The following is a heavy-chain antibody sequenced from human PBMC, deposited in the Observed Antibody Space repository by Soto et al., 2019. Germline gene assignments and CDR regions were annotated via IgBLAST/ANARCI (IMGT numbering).Heavy chain of an antibody. CDR1: GGPFISYA. CDR3: ARRINGTLDDAFDI. V-gene: IGHV1-69*01. CDR2: IIPIFGTA. J-gene: IGHJ3*02. Sequence: VKVSCKAAGGPFISYAIIWVRQAPGQGLEWMGGIIPIFGTANYAQKFQGRVTITADESTSTAYMELSSLRSEDTAVYYCARRINGTLDDAFDICGQGTMVTVSS. D-gene: IGHD1-20*01.